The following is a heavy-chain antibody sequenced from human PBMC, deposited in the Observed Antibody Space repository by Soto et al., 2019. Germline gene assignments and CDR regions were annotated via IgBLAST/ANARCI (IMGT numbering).Heavy chain of an antibody. J-gene: IGHJ4*02. CDR3: ARGYCGGDCYDVTV. D-gene: IGHD2-21*02. CDR2: ISSSSSYI. V-gene: IGHV3-21*01. Sequence: EVQLVESGGGLVKPGGSLRLSCAASGFTFSSYSMNWVRQAPGKGLEWVSSISSSSSYIYYADSVKGRFTISRDNAKNSLYLQMNSLRAEDTAVYYWARGYCGGDCYDVTVWGQGTLVTVSS. CDR1: GFTFSSYS.